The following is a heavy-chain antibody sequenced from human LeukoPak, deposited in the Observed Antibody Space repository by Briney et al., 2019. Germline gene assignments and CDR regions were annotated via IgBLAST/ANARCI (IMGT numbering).Heavy chain of an antibody. J-gene: IGHJ4*02. CDR1: VGSINSSSYY. V-gene: IGHV4-39*02. Sequence: PSQTLSLTCSVSVGSINSSSYYWGSIPQPPGKGLEWIGKIYYSGSIYYTQSLPSRVSISRDTSENPFSLKLSSVSAADTAVYYCESRARYSSTWYELEYWGQGTLVTVSS. D-gene: IGHD6-13*01. CDR2: IYYSGSI. CDR3: ESRARYSSTWYELEY.